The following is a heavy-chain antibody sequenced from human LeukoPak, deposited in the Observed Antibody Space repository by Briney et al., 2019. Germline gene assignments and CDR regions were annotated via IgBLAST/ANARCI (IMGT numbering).Heavy chain of an antibody. J-gene: IGHJ4*02. D-gene: IGHD1-7*01. V-gene: IGHV3-23*01. CDR2: ISGRAGTT. CDR1: GFTFSSYA. Sequence: GGSLRLSCAASGFTFSSYAMSWVRQAPGKGLEWVSAISGRAGTTYYADSVKGRFTISRDNSKNTLYLQMHSLRAEDTAVYYCLTVRKYLRVGWNSNFDYWGQGTLVTVSS. CDR3: LTVRKYLRVGWNSNFDY.